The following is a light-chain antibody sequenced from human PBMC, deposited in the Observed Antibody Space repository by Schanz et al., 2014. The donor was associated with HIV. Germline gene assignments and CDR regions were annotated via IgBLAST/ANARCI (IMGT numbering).Light chain of an antibody. CDR2: DVS. J-gene: IGLJ3*02. CDR1: SSDVGGYDY. CDR3: CSYAGSYSWM. V-gene: IGLV2-11*01. Sequence: QSALTQPPSASGSPGQSVTISCTGNSSDVGGYDYVSWYQQHPGKAPKLMIYDVSKRPSGVPDCFSGSKSGNTASLTISGLQGEDEADYYCCSYAGSYSWMFGGGTKLTVL.